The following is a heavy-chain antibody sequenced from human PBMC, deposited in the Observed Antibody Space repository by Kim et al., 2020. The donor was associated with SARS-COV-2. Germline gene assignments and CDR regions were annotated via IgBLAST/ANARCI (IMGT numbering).Heavy chain of an antibody. Sequence: SETLSLTCTVSSDSMTAYYWRWIRQFPGKGLEWIGYIFHSGNTNYSPSLKSRVIISWDTSRNQFSLALTSVTEADTAVYYCARSEGRASWHHFDYWGQG. J-gene: IGHJ4*02. D-gene: IGHD3-3*02. CDR2: IFHSGNT. V-gene: IGHV4-59*01. CDR3: ARSEGRASWHHFDY. CDR1: SDSMTAYY.